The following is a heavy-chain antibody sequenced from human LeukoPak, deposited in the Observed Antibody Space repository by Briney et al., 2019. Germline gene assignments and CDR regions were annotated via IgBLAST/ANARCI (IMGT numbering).Heavy chain of an antibody. Sequence: SQTLSLTCAISGDSVSNNNAAWNWIRQSPSRGLEWLGRTYYRSKWYNDYAASVKSRITINPDTSKNQFSLQLNSVTPEDTAVYYCARDLIAAAGPSFDYWGQGTLVTVSS. D-gene: IGHD6-13*01. J-gene: IGHJ4*02. CDR1: GDSVSNNNAA. CDR2: TYYRSKWYN. V-gene: IGHV6-1*01. CDR3: ARDLIAAAGPSFDY.